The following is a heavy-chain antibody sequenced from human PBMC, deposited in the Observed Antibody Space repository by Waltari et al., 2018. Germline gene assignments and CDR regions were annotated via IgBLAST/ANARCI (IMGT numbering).Heavy chain of an antibody. CDR2: IYYSGST. V-gene: IGHV4-59*11. Sequence: QVQLQESGPGLVKPSETLSLTCTVSGGSISSHYWSWIRQPPGKGLEWIGYIYYSGSTNYNPPLKSRVTIAVDTSKNQFSLKLSSVTAADTAVYYCASPAAITGTTFDYWGQGTLVTVSS. CDR3: ASPAAITGTTFDY. CDR1: GGSISSHY. D-gene: IGHD1-7*01. J-gene: IGHJ4*02.